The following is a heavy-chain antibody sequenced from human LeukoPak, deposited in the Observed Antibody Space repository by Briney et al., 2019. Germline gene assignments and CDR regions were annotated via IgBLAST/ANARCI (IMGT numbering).Heavy chain of an antibody. V-gene: IGHV1-69*04. CDR2: IIPILGIA. D-gene: IGHD6-13*01. Sequence: GASVKVSCKASGYGFLYYSITWVRQAPGQGLEWMGRIIPILGIANYAQKFQGRVTITADKSTSTAYMELSSLRSEDTAVYYCARDLGTAAAGRASGDYWGQGTLVTVSS. CDR1: GYGFLYYS. J-gene: IGHJ4*02. CDR3: ARDLGTAAAGRASGDY.